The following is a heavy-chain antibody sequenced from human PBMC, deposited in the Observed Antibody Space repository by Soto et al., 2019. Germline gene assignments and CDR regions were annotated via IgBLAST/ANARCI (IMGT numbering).Heavy chain of an antibody. CDR3: ARLAEWEYYDGMDV. CDR2: IRSKADNYAT. V-gene: IGHV3-73*02. D-gene: IGHD1-26*01. J-gene: IGHJ6*02. CDR1: GFTFSVSA. Sequence: EVQLVESGGGLVQPEGSLKLSCAVSGFTFSVSAIHWVRQASGKGLEWVVRIRSKADNYATAYGASVKGRFSISRDDSKNTAYLQMSSLNTEDTAVYYCARLAEWEYYDGMDVWGQGTTVTVSS.